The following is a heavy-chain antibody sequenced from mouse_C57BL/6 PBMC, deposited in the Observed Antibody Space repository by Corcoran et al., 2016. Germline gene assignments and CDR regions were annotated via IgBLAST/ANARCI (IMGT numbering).Heavy chain of an antibody. CDR2: SNPNYGNT. Sequence: EFQLQQSGPELVKPGASVKISCKASGYSFTDYNMNWVKQSNGKSLEWIGVSNPNYGNTSYNQKFKGKATLTLDQSSSTAYMQLNSLKSEDSSVYYCAISGYRRLANWGQGTLVTVSA. CDR1: GYSFTDYN. D-gene: IGHD3-2*02. V-gene: IGHV1-39*01. CDR3: AISGYRRLAN. J-gene: IGHJ3*01.